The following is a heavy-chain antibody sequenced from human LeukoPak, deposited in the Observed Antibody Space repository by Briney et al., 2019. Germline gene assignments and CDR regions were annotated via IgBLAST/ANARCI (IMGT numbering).Heavy chain of an antibody. Sequence: WASVKVSCKASGGTVSSYAINWVRQAPGQGLEWMGKIIPMIGIANYAQKFQGRVTITADKSTSAAYMELSSLRAEDTAVYYCARNNYDFWSGYYYYFDYWGQGTLVTVSS. D-gene: IGHD3-3*01. CDR3: ARNNYDFWSGYYYYFDY. CDR2: IIPMIGIA. J-gene: IGHJ4*02. CDR1: GGTVSSYA. V-gene: IGHV1-69*04.